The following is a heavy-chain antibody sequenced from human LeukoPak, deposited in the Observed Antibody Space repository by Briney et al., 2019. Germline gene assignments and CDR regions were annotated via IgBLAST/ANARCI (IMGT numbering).Heavy chain of an antibody. Sequence: SETLSLTCAVYGGSFSGYYWSWIRQPPGKGLEWIGEINHSGSTYYNPSLKSRVTISVDTSKNQFSLKLSSVTAADTAVYYCARVEYYYGSGSYLSYYMDVWGKGTTVTVSS. J-gene: IGHJ6*03. V-gene: IGHV4-34*01. CDR1: GGSFSGYY. CDR3: ARVEYYYGSGSYLSYYMDV. CDR2: INHSGST. D-gene: IGHD3-10*01.